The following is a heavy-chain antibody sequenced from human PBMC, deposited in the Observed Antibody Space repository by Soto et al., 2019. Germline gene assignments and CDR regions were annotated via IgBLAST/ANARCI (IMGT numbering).Heavy chain of an antibody. V-gene: IGHV3-74*01. CDR1: GFTFSSYW. D-gene: IGHD3-16*01. Sequence: EVHLVESGGGLVQPGGSLRLSCAASGFTFSSYWMHWVRQAPGKGLVWVSRINNDGSYTNYADSVKGRSTISRDNAKNTLYLQMNSLRAEDSAVYYCASGGMEGQGQYYFDSWGQGTLVTVSS. CDR3: ASGGMEGQGQYYFDS. CDR2: INNDGSYT. J-gene: IGHJ4*02.